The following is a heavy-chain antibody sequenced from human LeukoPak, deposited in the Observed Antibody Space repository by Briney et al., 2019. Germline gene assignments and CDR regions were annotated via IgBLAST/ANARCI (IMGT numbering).Heavy chain of an antibody. J-gene: IGHJ4*02. CDR2: ISSSGMTK. Sequence: GRSLRLSCAASGFPFSSYEMNWVRQAPGKGLEWVSYISSSGMTKYYAVSVKDRFTMSRDNAKNSLYLQLNSLRAEDTAVYYCARDGRSRGLSHVNFDYWGQGILVTVSS. V-gene: IGHV3-48*03. CDR1: GFPFSSYE. D-gene: IGHD3-16*02. CDR3: ARDGRSRGLSHVNFDY.